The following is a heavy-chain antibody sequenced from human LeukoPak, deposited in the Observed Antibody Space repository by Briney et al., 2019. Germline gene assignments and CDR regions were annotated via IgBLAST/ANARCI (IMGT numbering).Heavy chain of an antibody. CDR2: IRNKAYGGTA. J-gene: IGHJ4*02. V-gene: IGHV3-49*04. CDR3: TREKRYFDWFQADY. Sequence: GSLILSFAASGFTFSSYTMKWVRQAPGKGLGVVRFIRNKAYGGTAEYAASVKGRFTISRDDSKTIAYLQMNSLKTEDTAVYYCTREKRYFDWFQADYWGQGTLVTVSS. D-gene: IGHD3-9*01. CDR1: GFTFSSYT.